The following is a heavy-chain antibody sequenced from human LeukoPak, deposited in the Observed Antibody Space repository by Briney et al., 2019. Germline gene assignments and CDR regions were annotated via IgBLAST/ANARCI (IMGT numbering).Heavy chain of an antibody. CDR3: VRKLSGYALYYFDY. Sequence: GGSLRLSCAASGFTFSSYSMNGVRQAPGKGLEWLSYISGSDGTMYYADSVKGRFTISRDNAKNSLYLQMNSLRAEDTAVYYCVRKLSGYALYYFDYWGQGTLVTVSS. V-gene: IGHV3-48*04. CDR2: ISGSDGTM. D-gene: IGHD5-12*01. J-gene: IGHJ4*02. CDR1: GFTFSSYS.